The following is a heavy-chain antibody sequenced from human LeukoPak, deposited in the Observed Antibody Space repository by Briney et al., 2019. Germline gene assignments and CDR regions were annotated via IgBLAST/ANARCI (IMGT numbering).Heavy chain of an antibody. Sequence: GESLKISCKGSGYSFTSYWIGWVRQMHGKGLEWMGIIYPGDSDTRYSPSFQGQVTISADKSISTAYLQWSSLKASDTAMYYCARSSYGGNSYYYYGMDVWGQGTTVTVSS. V-gene: IGHV5-51*01. CDR2: IYPGDSDT. D-gene: IGHD4-23*01. CDR3: ARSSYGGNSYYYYGMDV. CDR1: GYSFTSYW. J-gene: IGHJ6*02.